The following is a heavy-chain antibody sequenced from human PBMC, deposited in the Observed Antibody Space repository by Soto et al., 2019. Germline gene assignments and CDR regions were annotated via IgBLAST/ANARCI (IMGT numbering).Heavy chain of an antibody. CDR2: IRSKAYGGTT. V-gene: IGHV3-49*03. J-gene: IGHJ6*02. D-gene: IGHD3-16*01. Sequence: PGGSLRLSCTASGFTFGDYAMSWFRQAPGEGLEWVGFIRSKAYGGTTEYAASVKGRFTISRDDSKSIAYLQMNSLKTEDTAVYYCTGNPEGGYYYYYYGMDVWGQGTTVTSP. CDR3: TGNPEGGYYYYYYGMDV. CDR1: GFTFGDYA.